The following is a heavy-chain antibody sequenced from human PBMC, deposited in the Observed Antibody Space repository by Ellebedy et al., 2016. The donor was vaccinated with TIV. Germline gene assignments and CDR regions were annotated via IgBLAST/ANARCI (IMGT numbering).Heavy chain of an antibody. D-gene: IGHD3/OR15-3a*01. V-gene: IGHV4-4*02. CDR1: GDSITSSNW. CDR3: ARTDLRYGMDV. CDR2: VFRTGST. Sequence: SETLSLXCAVSGDSITSSNWWSWVRQPPGKGLEWIGEVFRTGSTSYNPSLKSRVTMSVDTSKNQISLKLRSVTAADTALYYCARTDLRYGMDVWGHGTTVTVSS. J-gene: IGHJ6*02.